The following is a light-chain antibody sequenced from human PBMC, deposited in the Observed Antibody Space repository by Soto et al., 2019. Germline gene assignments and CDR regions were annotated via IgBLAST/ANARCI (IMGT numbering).Light chain of an antibody. CDR3: CSYAGSRGLV. J-gene: IGLJ2*01. Sequence: QSVLAQPASVSGSPGQSITISCTGTSSDVGGYNYVSWYQQHPGKAPKLMIYEVSNRPSGVSNRFSGSKSGNTASLTISGLQAEDEADYYCCSYAGSRGLVFGGGTKVTVL. CDR1: SSDVGGYNY. V-gene: IGLV2-14*01. CDR2: EVS.